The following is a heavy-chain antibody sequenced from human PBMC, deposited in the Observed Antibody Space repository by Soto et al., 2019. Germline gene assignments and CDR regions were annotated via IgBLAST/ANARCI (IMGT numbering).Heavy chain of an antibody. Sequence: QVQLVQSGAEVKKPGSSVKVSCKASGGTFSSYTISWVRQAPGQGLEWMGRIIPILGIANYAQKFQGRVKITADKSTSTAYMELSSLRSEDTPVYYCARDYDILTGYYNQYNWFDPWGQGTLVTVSS. J-gene: IGHJ5*02. D-gene: IGHD3-9*01. CDR2: IIPILGIA. CDR3: ARDYDILTGYYNQYNWFDP. V-gene: IGHV1-69*08. CDR1: GGTFSSYT.